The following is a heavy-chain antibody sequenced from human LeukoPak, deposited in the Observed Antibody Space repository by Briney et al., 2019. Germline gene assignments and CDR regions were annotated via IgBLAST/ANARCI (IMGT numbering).Heavy chain of an antibody. CDR2: IYSGGST. D-gene: IGHD4-17*01. V-gene: IGHV3-53*01. CDR1: GFTFSSND. Sequence: GGSLRLSCAASGFTFSSNDMSWVRQAPGKGLECISVIYSGGSTDYADSVKGRLTISRDNSKNTLYLQMNSLRAEDTAVYYCARVVDHDYGDYYLDYWGQGTLVTVSS. J-gene: IGHJ4*02. CDR3: ARVVDHDYGDYYLDY.